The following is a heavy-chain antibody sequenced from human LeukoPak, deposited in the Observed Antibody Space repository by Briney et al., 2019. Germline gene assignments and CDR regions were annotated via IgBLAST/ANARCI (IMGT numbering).Heavy chain of an antibody. CDR2: IYPGDSDT. V-gene: IGHV5-51*01. D-gene: IGHD3-10*01. Sequence: GESVKISCKGSGYSFTSYWIGCVRQMPGKGLEWMGIIYPGDSDTRYSPSFQGQVTISADKSISTAYLQWSSLKASDTAMYYCARLFGLGFTMVRGVIIGDSDYWGQGTLVTVSS. CDR3: ARLFGLGFTMVRGVIIGDSDY. CDR1: GYSFTSYW. J-gene: IGHJ4*02.